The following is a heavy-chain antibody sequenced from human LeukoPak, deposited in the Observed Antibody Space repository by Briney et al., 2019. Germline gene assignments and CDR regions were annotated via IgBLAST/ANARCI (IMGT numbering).Heavy chain of an antibody. J-gene: IGHJ5*02. Sequence: SETLSLTCTVSGGSISSYYWSWIRQPPGKGLEWIGYIYYSGSTNYNPSLKSQVTISVDTSKNQFSLKLSSVTAADTAVYYCARDLGPGNWFDPWGQGTLVTVSS. D-gene: IGHD1-1*01. CDR2: IYYSGST. CDR3: ARDLGPGNWFDP. V-gene: IGHV4-59*01. CDR1: GGSISSYY.